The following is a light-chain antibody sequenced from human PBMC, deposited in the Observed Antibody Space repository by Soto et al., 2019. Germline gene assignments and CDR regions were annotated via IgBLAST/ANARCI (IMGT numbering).Light chain of an antibody. CDR2: GAS. J-gene: IGKJ1*01. CDR1: QSVSSNF. Sequence: EIVLTQSPGTLSLSPGEGATLSCRASQSVSSNFLAWYQQKPGQAPRLLIYGASNRATGIPDRFSGSGSGTDFTLTITRLEPEDFAVYYCQHYGNSPQTFGQGTKVDIK. CDR3: QHYGNSPQT. V-gene: IGKV3-20*01.